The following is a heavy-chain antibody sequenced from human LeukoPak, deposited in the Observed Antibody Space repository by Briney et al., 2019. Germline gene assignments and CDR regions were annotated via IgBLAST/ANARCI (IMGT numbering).Heavy chain of an antibody. J-gene: IGHJ6*02. V-gene: IGHV4-34*01. CDR2: INHSGST. Sequence: SETLSLTCAVYGGSFSGYYWSWIRQPPGKGLEWIGEINHSGSTNYNPSLKSRVTISVDTSKNQFSLKLSSVTAADTAVYYCARVAVWNYGYHYYGMDVWGQGTTVTVSS. D-gene: IGHD1-7*01. CDR1: GGSFSGYY. CDR3: ARVAVWNYGYHYYGMDV.